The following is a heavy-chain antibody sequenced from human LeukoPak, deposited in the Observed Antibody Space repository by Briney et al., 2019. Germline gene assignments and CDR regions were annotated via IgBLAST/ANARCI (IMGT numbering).Heavy chain of an antibody. CDR3: AELGITMIGGV. Sequence: PGGSLTLSCAASGFTFSSYSMSWVRQAPGKGLEWFSGISGSGGSTYYADSVKGRFTISIDNAKNSLYLQMKCLTAEDTAVYYCAELGITMIGGVWGKGTTVTMSS. CDR2: ISGSGGST. D-gene: IGHD3-10*02. CDR1: GFTFSSYS. J-gene: IGHJ6*04. V-gene: IGHV3-23*01.